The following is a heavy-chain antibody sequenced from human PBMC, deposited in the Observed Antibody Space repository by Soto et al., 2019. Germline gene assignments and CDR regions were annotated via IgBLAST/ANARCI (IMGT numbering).Heavy chain of an antibody. CDR1: GFSVGGYF. CDR3: VAYIGGLPF. Sequence: EVQVVESGGGLVQPGGSLRVSCAASGFSVGGYFMAWVRQAPGKGLECVGLTQHITHRYTTEYAASVRGRFVISRDESQNSLSLQMNGLQAEDTAVYYCVAYIGGLPFWGQGTLVSVSS. D-gene: IGHD3-16*01. J-gene: IGHJ1*01. V-gene: IGHV3-72*01. CDR2: TQHITHRYTT.